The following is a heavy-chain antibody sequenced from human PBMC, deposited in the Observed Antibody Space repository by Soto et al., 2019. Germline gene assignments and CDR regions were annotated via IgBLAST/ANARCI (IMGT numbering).Heavy chain of an antibody. Sequence: GGSLRLSCAASGFTFGDYAMHWVRQVPGRGLEWVSGVSWTNISFGYADSVKGRFTISRDNAKNSLYLQMNSLRREDTAFYYCAKDRNTAMVTGDFDYWGXGTLVNVSS. CDR3: AKDRNTAMVTGDFDY. J-gene: IGHJ4*01. CDR1: GFTFGDYA. CDR2: VSWTNISF. D-gene: IGHD5-18*01. V-gene: IGHV3-9*01.